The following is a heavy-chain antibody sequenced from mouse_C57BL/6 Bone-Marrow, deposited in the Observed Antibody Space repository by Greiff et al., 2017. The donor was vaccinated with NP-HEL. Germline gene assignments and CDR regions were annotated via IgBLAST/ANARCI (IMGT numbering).Heavy chain of an antibody. CDR3: ASHYGNHEDYAMDY. J-gene: IGHJ4*01. V-gene: IGHV7-3*01. CDR2: IRNKANGYTT. D-gene: IGHD2-1*01. CDR1: GFTFTDYY. Sequence: EVKLMESGGGLVQPGGSLSLSCAASGFTFTDYYMSWVRQPPGKALEWLGFIRNKANGYTTEYSAPVKGRFTISRDNSQSILYLQMNALRAEDSATYYCASHYGNHEDYAMDYWGQGTSVTVSS.